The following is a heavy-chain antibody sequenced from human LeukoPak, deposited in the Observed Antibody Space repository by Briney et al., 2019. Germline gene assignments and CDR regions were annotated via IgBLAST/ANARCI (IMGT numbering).Heavy chain of an antibody. J-gene: IGHJ4*02. D-gene: IGHD6-13*01. CDR3: ARVQTAAGDY. CDR1: GSTFSSYW. V-gene: IGHV3-7*01. CDR2: IKQDGSEK. Sequence: GGSLRLSCAASGSTFSSYWMTWVRQAPGKGLEWVANIKQDGSEKYYVDSVKGRFTISRDNAKNSLDLQMNSLRDEDTAVYYCARVQTAAGDYWGQGTLVTVSS.